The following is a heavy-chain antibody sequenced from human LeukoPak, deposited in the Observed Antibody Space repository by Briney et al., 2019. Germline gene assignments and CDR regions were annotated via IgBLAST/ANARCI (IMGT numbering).Heavy chain of an antibody. CDR3: ARDCIGCHGFDY. J-gene: IGHJ4*02. D-gene: IGHD2-15*01. CDR1: GYTFTSYG. CDR2: VSAYADDT. Sequence: ASVKVSCKASGYTFTSYGISWVRQAPGQGLEWMGWVSAYADDTNYVQKFQGRVTMTTDTSTSTAYMELRSLRSDDTAVYYCARDCIGCHGFDYWGQGTLVAVSS. V-gene: IGHV1-18*01.